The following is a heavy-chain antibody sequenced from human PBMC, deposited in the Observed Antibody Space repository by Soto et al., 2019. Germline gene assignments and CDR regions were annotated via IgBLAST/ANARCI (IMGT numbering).Heavy chain of an antibody. CDR3: ARGYRELYYYATDV. CDR2: IIPFYDKA. D-gene: IGHD3-10*01. V-gene: IGHV1-69*06. CDR1: GGTFTNYA. Sequence: QVELVQSGVEVKKPGSSLKVSCKASGGTFTNYAFNWVRQAPGQGLAWMGGIIPFYDKANYAEKFLGRVTITADKSTTTAYMELSSLTSDDTAVYFCARGYRELYYYATDVWGRGTPVIVSS. J-gene: IGHJ6*02.